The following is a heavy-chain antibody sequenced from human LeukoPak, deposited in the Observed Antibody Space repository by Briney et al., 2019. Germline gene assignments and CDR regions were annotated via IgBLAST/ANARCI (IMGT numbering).Heavy chain of an antibody. V-gene: IGHV4-4*07. J-gene: IGHJ6*03. CDR2: IYTSGST. Sequence: SETLSLTCTVSGGSISSYYWSWIRQPAGKGLEWIGRIYTSGSTNYNPSLKSRVTMSVDTSKNQFSLKLSSVTAADTAVYYCARGSSTSRPYYYYMDVWGKGTTVTVSS. CDR1: GGSISSYY. CDR3: ARGSSTSRPYYYYMDV. D-gene: IGHD2-2*01.